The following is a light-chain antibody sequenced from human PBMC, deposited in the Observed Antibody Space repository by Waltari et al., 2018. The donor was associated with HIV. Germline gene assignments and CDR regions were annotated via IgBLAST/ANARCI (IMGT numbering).Light chain of an antibody. J-gene: IGKJ2*01. CDR1: LGVSDS. CDR3: HHRRYWPPGYT. CDR2: DAS. Sequence: EIVLTQSPAPLSLSPGGRATLSWRASLGVSDSLAVSQQKPGQAPRLLIYDASKRATGTRARFSGSGSGTDFTLTISSLEPEDFALYFCHHRRYWPPGYTFGQGTRVEIK. V-gene: IGKV3-11*01.